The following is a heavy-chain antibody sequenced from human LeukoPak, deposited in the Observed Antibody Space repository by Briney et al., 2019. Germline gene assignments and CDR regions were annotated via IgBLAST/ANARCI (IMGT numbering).Heavy chain of an antibody. J-gene: IGHJ4*02. CDR1: GYSISSGYY. CDR2: IYHSGST. D-gene: IGHD1-26*01. Sequence: SETLSLTCTVSGYSISSGYYWGWIRQPPGKGLEWIGSIYHSGSTYYNPSLKSRVTISVDTSKDQFSLKLSSVTAADTAVYYCARDEPSGSYGYWGQGTLVTVSS. CDR3: ARDEPSGSYGY. V-gene: IGHV4-38-2*02.